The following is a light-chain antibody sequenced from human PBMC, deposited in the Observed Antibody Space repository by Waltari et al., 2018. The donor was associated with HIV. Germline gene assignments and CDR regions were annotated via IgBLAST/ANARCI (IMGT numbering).Light chain of an antibody. Sequence: DIQMTQSPSTLAASVGDRITIPCRASQMIGTSLAWYQQKPGKAPKLLIYKASTLETGVPSRFSGSGSETEFTLTISSLQPDDFATYLCQQYDTLWTFGLGTKVEVK. J-gene: IGKJ1*01. CDR3: QQYDTLWT. V-gene: IGKV1-5*03. CDR2: KAS. CDR1: QMIGTS.